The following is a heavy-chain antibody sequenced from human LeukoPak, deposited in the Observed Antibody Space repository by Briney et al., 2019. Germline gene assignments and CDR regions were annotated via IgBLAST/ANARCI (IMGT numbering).Heavy chain of an antibody. Sequence: GASVKVSCKASGGTFSSYAISWVRQAPGQGLEWMGGIIPIFGTANYAQKLQGRVTMTTDTSTSTAYMELRSLRSDDTAVYYCARDNCSGGSCYYYYGMDVWGQGTTVTVSS. CDR2: IIPIFGTA. D-gene: IGHD2-15*01. CDR1: GGTFSSYA. CDR3: ARDNCSGGSCYYYYGMDV. V-gene: IGHV1-69*05. J-gene: IGHJ6*02.